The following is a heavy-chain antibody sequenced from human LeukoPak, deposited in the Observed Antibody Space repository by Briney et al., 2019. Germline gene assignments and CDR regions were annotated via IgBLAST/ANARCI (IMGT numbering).Heavy chain of an antibody. V-gene: IGHV1-2*02. D-gene: IGHD5-24*01. CDR3: AREGSRDGYNFQFDY. Sequence: ASVKVSCKASGYTFTGYYMHWVRQAPGQGLEWMGWINPNSGGTNYAQKFQGRVTMTRDTSISTAYMELSRLRSDDTAVYYCAREGSRDGYNFQFDYWGQGTLVTVSS. J-gene: IGHJ4*02. CDR2: INPNSGGT. CDR1: GYTFTGYY.